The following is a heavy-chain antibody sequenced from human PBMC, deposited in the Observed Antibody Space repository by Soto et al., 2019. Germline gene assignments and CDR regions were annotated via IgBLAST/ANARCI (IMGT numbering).Heavy chain of an antibody. Sequence: GGSLRLSCAASGFTFSSYGMHWVRQAPGKGLEWVAVISYDGSNKYYADSVKGRFTISRDNSKNTLYLQMNSLRAEDTAVYYCAKEVLFGVAPSGYGMDVWGQGTTVTVSS. CDR2: ISYDGSNK. V-gene: IGHV3-30*18. J-gene: IGHJ6*02. CDR1: GFTFSSYG. CDR3: AKEVLFGVAPSGYGMDV. D-gene: IGHD3-3*01.